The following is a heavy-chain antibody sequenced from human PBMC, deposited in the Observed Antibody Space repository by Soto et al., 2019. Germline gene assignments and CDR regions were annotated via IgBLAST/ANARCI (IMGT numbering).Heavy chain of an antibody. CDR3: ARGASSTSYNGLDY. J-gene: IGHJ4*02. CDR1: GFTFSSYA. V-gene: IGHV3-30-3*01. Sequence: QVQLVEYGGGVVQPGRSLRLSCAASGFTFSSYAVHWVRQAPGKGLEWVAVISYDASKKYYADSVKGRFTISRDNSKNTLYLQMNSLRTDDTAVYYCARGASSTSYNGLDYWGQGTLVTVSS. D-gene: IGHD6-6*01. CDR2: ISYDASKK.